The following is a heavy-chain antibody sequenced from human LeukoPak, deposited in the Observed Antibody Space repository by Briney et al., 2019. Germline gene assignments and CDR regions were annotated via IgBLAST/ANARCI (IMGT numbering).Heavy chain of an antibody. Sequence: GGSLRLSCAASGFTFSSYAMSWVRQAPGKGLEWVSAISGSGGSTYYADSVKGRFTISRDNSKNTLYLQMNSLRAEDTAVYFCAREYSGTLRSGAFDIWGQGTMVTVSS. V-gene: IGHV3-23*01. CDR2: ISGSGGST. J-gene: IGHJ3*02. CDR3: AREYSGTLRSGAFDI. D-gene: IGHD1-26*01. CDR1: GFTFSSYA.